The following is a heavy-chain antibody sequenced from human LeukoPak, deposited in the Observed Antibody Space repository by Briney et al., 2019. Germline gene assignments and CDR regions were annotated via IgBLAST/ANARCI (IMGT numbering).Heavy chain of an antibody. V-gene: IGHV4-59*01. CDR3: ARGYYNSALCRFDY. D-gene: IGHD2/OR15-2a*01. J-gene: IGHJ4*02. Sequence: SETLSLTCTVSGGSISAYYWSWIRQPPGKGLEWIGHIYYTGSSNYNPSLKSRVTISVDMSKNQFSLRLSSVTAADTALYYCARGYYNSALCRFDYWCQGTLVTVS. CDR1: GGSISAYY. CDR2: IYYTGSS.